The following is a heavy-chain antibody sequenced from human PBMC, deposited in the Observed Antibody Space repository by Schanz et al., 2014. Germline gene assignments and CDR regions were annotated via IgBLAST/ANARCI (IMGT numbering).Heavy chain of an antibody. V-gene: IGHV1-46*01. D-gene: IGHD3-10*01. CDR2: INLSGGST. J-gene: IGHJ6*02. Sequence: QVQLVQSGAELRKPGTSVKVSCKASGYTFTSYSMHWVRQAPGQGLEWMGIINLSGGSTNNAQKFQGRPTMTRDPSTSTVYMELSCLRSEDTAVYYCARDHSFSMVRGVIIDSYYYGMDVWGQGTTVTVSS. CDR3: ARDHSFSMVRGVIIDSYYYGMDV. CDR1: GYTFTSYS.